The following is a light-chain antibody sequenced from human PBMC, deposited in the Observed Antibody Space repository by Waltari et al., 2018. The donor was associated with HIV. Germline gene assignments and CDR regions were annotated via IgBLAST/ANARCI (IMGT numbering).Light chain of an antibody. CDR3: QSYDSSLSGSV. J-gene: IGLJ2*01. CDR2: GNN. V-gene: IGLV1-40*01. CDR1: NSNIGAAYD. Sequence: QSVLTQPPSVSGAPGQRVTISCTGSNSNIGAAYDVQWYQPLPGTAPKLVNYGNNNRPSGVPDRFSGSKSGTSASLAISGLQAEDEADYYCQSYDSSLSGSVFGGGTKLTVL.